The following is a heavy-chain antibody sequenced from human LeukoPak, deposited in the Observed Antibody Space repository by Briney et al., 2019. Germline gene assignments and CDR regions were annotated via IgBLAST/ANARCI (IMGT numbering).Heavy chain of an antibody. V-gene: IGHV4-38-2*02. CDR1: GYSISSGYY. Sequence: PSETLSLTCTVSGYSISSGYYWGWIRQPPGKGLEWIGSIYHSGSTYYNPSLKSRVTISVDMSKNQFSLKLSSVTAADTAVYYCAREGVAGTGWFDPWGQGTLVTVSS. D-gene: IGHD6-19*01. CDR3: AREGVAGTGWFDP. J-gene: IGHJ5*02. CDR2: IYHSGST.